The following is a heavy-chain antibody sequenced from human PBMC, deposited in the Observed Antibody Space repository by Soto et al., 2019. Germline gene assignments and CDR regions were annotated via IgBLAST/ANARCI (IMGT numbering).Heavy chain of an antibody. Sequence: SETLSLTCAVYGGSFSGYYWSWIRQPPGKGLEWIGEINHSGSTNYNPSLKSRVTISVDTSKNQFSLKLSSVTAADTAVYYCARGRNYDILTDYYHYGMDVWGQGTTVTVSS. CDR1: GGSFSGYY. CDR3: ARGRNYDILTDYYHYGMDV. D-gene: IGHD3-9*01. CDR2: INHSGST. J-gene: IGHJ6*02. V-gene: IGHV4-34*01.